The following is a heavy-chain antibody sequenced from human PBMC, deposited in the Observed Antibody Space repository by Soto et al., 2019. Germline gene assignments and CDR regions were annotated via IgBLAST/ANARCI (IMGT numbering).Heavy chain of an antibody. CDR2: ITPTGTST. V-gene: IGHV3-23*01. Sequence: VQLLESGGGLVQPGGSLRLSCESNEFTFSSHGMDWVRQAPGKGLEWVSGITPTGTSTDNADSEKGRFTISRDNSKRTLYLYMNNLRAEDTAVYYCARQRAGYYDSLDVWGQGTMVTVSS. D-gene: IGHD3-10*01. J-gene: IGHJ3*01. CDR1: EFTFSSHG. CDR3: ARQRAGYYDSLDV.